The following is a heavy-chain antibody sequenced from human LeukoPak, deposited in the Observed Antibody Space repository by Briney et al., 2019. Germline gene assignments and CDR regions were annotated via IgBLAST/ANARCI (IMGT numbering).Heavy chain of an antibody. V-gene: IGHV4-34*01. CDR3: ARTHYYDSTGGYFDY. D-gene: IGHD3-22*01. CDR2: INHSGST. J-gene: IGHJ4*02. Sequence: PSETLSLTCAVCGGSFSGYYWSWIRQPPGKGLEWIGEINHSGSTNYNPSLKSRVTISVDTSKNQFSLKLSSVTAADTAVYYCARTHYYDSTGGYFDYWGQGTLVTVSS. CDR1: GGSFSGYY.